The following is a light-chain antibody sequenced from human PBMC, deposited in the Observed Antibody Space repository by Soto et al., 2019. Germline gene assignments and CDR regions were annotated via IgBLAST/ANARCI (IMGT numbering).Light chain of an antibody. CDR3: SSYTSSRAYV. CDR2: EVS. J-gene: IGLJ1*01. CDR1: SSDVGGYNY. V-gene: IGLV2-14*01. Sequence: QSALTQSASVSGSPGQSITISCTGTSSDVGGYNYVSWYQQQSGKAPKLMIHEVSNRPSGVSSRFSGSKSGNTASLTISGLQAEDEADYYCSSYTSSRAYVFGIGTKLTVL.